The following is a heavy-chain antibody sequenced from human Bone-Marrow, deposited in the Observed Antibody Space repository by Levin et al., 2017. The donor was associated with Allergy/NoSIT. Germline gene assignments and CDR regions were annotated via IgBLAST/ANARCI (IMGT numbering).Heavy chain of an antibody. CDR1: GFTFSSYV. D-gene: IGHD3-9*01. Sequence: GESLKISCAASGFTFSSYVLHWVRQAPGKGLEWVAVISFDGSQKYLADSVKGRSTISRDNSRNTMYLQMNSLRLDDTAVYYCARGYDIWTPSYSGGILDSWGQGTPVTVSS. CDR2: ISFDGSQK. CDR3: ARGYDIWTPSYSGGILDS. V-gene: IGHV3-30*04. J-gene: IGHJ5*02.